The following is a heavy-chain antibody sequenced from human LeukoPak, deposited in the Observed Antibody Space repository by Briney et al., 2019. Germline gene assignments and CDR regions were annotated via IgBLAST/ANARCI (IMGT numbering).Heavy chain of an antibody. V-gene: IGHV4-59*01. CDR3: AREVYYGSGSYLFDY. D-gene: IGHD3-10*01. J-gene: IGHJ4*02. CDR1: GGSISSYY. CDR2: IYYSGSA. Sequence: SETLSLTCTVSGGSISSYYWSWIRQPPGKGLEWIGYIYYSGSANYNPSLKSRVTISVDTSKNQFSLKLSSVTAADTAVYYCAREVYYGSGSYLFDYWGQGTLVTVSS.